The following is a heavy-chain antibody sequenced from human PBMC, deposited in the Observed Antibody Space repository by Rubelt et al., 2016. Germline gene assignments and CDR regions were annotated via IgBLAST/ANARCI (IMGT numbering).Heavy chain of an antibody. CDR1: GGSISSYY. CDR2: IYYSGST. CDR3: ARHGYDVPSDY. Sequence: QVQLQESGPGLVKPSETLSLTCTVSGGSISSYYWSWIRQPPGKGLEWIGSIYYSGSTYYNPSLKSRVTISVDTSKNQFSLKLSSVTAADTAVYYCARHGYDVPSDYWGQGTLVTVSS. V-gene: IGHV4-59*05. J-gene: IGHJ4*02. D-gene: IGHD5-18*01.